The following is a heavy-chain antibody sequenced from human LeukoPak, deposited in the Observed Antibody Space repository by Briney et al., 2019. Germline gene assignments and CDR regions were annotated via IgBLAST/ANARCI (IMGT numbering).Heavy chain of an antibody. V-gene: IGHV3-9*01. D-gene: IGHD3-22*01. Sequence: GGSLRLSCAASGFTFDDYAMHWVRQAPGKGLEWVSGISWNSGSIGYADSVKGRFTISRDNAKNSLYLQMNSLRAEDTALYYCARDFFYYDSSGYYADDDYWGQGTLVTVSS. CDR1: GFTFDDYA. CDR2: ISWNSGSI. CDR3: ARDFFYYDSSGYYADDDY. J-gene: IGHJ4*02.